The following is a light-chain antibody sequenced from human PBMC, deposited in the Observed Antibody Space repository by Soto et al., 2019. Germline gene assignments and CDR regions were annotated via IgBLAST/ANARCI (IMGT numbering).Light chain of an antibody. CDR1: RRDVGGYNY. CDR3: CSYTSISSYV. Sequence: QSVLTQPASVSGSLGQSITISCSGTRRDVGGYNYVSWYQQHPGKAPKLIIYEVSNRPSGVSNRFSGSKSGNRASLTISGLQAEDEADYYCCSYTSISSYVFGTGTKLTVL. J-gene: IGLJ1*01. V-gene: IGLV2-14*01. CDR2: EVS.